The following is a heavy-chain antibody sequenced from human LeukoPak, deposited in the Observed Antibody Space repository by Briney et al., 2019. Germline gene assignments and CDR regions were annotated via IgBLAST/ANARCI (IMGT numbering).Heavy chain of an antibody. D-gene: IGHD3-22*01. CDR2: LYPGVDT. CDR1: GGPIFSYY. V-gene: IGHV4-4*07. CDR3: ARLKFYDSTGYSPGHYMDV. Sequence: PSETLSLTCTVSGGPIFSYYWSWLRQTAGKGLEWLGRLYPGVDTDYNPSLKSRVTMSVDTSKKQFALKLSAVTAADTAVYYCARLKFYDSTGYSPGHYMDVWGKGTTVTVSS. J-gene: IGHJ6*03.